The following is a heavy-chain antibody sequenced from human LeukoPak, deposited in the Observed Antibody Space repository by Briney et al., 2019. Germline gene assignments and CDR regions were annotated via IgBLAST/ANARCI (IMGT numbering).Heavy chain of an antibody. J-gene: IGHJ3*02. CDR1: GYTFTNYY. CDR2: INPSGSST. CDR3: AGGTTNTKGAFDM. D-gene: IGHD2-8*01. Sequence: ASVKVSCKASGYTFTNYYIHWVRQAPGQGLEWMGIINPSGSSTSYAQKFQGRVTMTRDTSTSTVYMELSSLRSEDTAVYYCAGGTTNTKGAFDMWGQGTMVTVSS. V-gene: IGHV1-46*01.